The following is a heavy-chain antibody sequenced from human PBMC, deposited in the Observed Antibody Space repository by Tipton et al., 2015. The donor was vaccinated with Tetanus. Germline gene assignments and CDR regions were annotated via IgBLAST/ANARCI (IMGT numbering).Heavy chain of an antibody. J-gene: IGHJ6*02. CDR3: ARYCTSTDCYTGVRYGMDV. CDR2: ISTSGVIT. D-gene: IGHD2-2*02. CDR1: GFTFSSFS. V-gene: IGHV3-23*01. Sequence: SLRLSCAASGFTFSSFSMTWVRQAPGKGLEWVSVISTSGVITHYAESVEGRFTISRDNSRNTLFLQTNSLRAEDTAVYYCARYCTSTDCYTGVRYGMDVWGQGTTVTVSS.